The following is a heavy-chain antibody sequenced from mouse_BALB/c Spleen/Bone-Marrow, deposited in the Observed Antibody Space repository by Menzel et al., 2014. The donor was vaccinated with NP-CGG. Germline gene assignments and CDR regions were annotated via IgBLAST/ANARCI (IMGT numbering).Heavy chain of an antibody. J-gene: IGHJ2*01. CDR3: ARLDVGGY. CDR1: GFSFSSFG. Sequence: EVQVVESGGGLVQPGGSRKLSCAVSGFSFSSFGMHWVRQVPEKGLEWVAYISDGSSTIYYADTVKGRFTISRDNPKNTLFLQMTSLRSEDTAMYYCARLDVGGYWGQGTTLTVSS. CDR2: ISDGSSTI. V-gene: IGHV5-17*02.